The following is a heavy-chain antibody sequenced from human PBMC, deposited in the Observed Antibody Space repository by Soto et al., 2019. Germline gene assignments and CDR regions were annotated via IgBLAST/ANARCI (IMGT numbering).Heavy chain of an antibody. Sequence: SETLSLTCTVSGGSISSGDYYWSWIRQPPGKGLEWIGHIYYSSSTYYNPSLKSRVTISRDTSKNQFSLKLTSVTAADTAVYYCARDKITGLFDYWGQGTLVTVSS. CDR2: IYYSSST. V-gene: IGHV4-30-4*01. CDR3: ARDKITGLFDY. J-gene: IGHJ4*02. D-gene: IGHD2-8*02. CDR1: GGSISSGDYY.